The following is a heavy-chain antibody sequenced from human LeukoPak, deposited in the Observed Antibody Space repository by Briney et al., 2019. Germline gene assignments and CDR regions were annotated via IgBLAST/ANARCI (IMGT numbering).Heavy chain of an antibody. V-gene: IGHV3-23*01. CDR3: AKVWSSSWTNWFDP. J-gene: IGHJ5*02. CDR1: GFTFSSYA. Sequence: PGGSLRLSCAASGFTFSSYAMSWVRQAPGKGLEWVSAISGSGGSTYYADSVKGRFTISRDNSKNTLYLQMNSQRAEDTAVYYCAKVWSSSWTNWFDPWGQGTLVTVSS. D-gene: IGHD6-13*01. CDR2: ISGSGGST.